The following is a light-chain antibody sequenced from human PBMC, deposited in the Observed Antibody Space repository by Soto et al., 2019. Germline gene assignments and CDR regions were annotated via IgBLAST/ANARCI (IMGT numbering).Light chain of an antibody. CDR1: QSVSSN. J-gene: IGKJ1*01. V-gene: IGKV3-15*01. Sequence: EIVMTQSPATLSVSPGERATLSCRASQSVSSNLAWYQQKPGQAPRLLIYGASTRATGIPARFSGSGSGTEFTLTISSLQSEDFVVYYCQQYTGKWTFGQGTKVEIK. CDR3: QQYTGKWT. CDR2: GAS.